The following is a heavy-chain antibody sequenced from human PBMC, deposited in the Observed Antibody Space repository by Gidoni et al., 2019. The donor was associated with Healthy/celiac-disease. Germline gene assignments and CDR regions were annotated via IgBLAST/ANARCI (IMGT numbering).Heavy chain of an antibody. CDR3: ARSLSGGYWFDP. V-gene: IGHV4-59*01. Sequence: QVQLQESGPGLVKPSETLSLTCTVSGSSISSYYWSWIRQPPGKGLEWIGYIYYSGSTNYNPSLKSRVTISVDTSKNQFSLKLSSVTAADTAVYYCARSLSGGYWFDPWGQGTLVTVSS. J-gene: IGHJ5*02. CDR1: GSSISSYY. CDR2: IYYSGST. D-gene: IGHD3-10*01.